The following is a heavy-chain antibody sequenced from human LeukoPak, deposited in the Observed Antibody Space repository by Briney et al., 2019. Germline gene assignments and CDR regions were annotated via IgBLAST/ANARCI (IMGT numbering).Heavy chain of an antibody. CDR1: GYTFTSYY. CDR2: ISLSGDSP. CDR3: ARADSGYAPHYY. V-gene: IGHV1-46*03. Sequence: ASVRVSCMPSGYTFTSYYVHWVRQAPGQGGEWMGIISLSGDSPTYEPTLQGRVPISRENATSTVSMELSSRRPQEPAVYYLARADSGYAPHYYSGQGALCTASS. J-gene: IGHJ4*02. D-gene: IGHD5-12*01.